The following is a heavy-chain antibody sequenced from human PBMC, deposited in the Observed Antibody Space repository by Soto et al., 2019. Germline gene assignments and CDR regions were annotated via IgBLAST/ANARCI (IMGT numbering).Heavy chain of an antibody. CDR3: ASASSSSLYYYYGMDV. CDR1: GYAFTIYG. J-gene: IGHJ6*02. V-gene: IGHV1-18*01. D-gene: IGHD6-6*01. Sequence: VSVKVSCKASGYAFTIYGISWVRQAPGQGLEWMGWISAYNGNTNYAQKLQGRVTMTTDTSTSTAYMELRSLRSDDTAVFYCASASSSSLYYYYGMDVWGQGTTVTVSS. CDR2: ISAYNGNT.